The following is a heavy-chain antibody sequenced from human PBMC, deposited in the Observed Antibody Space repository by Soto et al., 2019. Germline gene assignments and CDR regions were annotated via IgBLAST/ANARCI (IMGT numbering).Heavy chain of an antibody. D-gene: IGHD6-19*01. Sequence: TSETLSLTCSVSGGSISGHYWTWIRQSPGKGLEWIGYIFYSGSTNYNPSLKSRVTISVDTSKNQFSLKMSSVTAADTAVYYCARVGSSGWSPDYWGRGTLVTAPQ. J-gene: IGHJ4*02. V-gene: IGHV4-59*11. CDR1: GGSISGHY. CDR2: IFYSGST. CDR3: ARVGSSGWSPDY.